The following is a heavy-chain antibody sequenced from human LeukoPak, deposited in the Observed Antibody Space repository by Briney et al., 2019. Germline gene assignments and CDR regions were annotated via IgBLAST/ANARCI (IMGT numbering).Heavy chain of an antibody. V-gene: IGHV3-30*02. D-gene: IGHD2-2*01. Sequence: GGSLRLSCAASGFTFSTYGMHWVRQAPGKGLEWMAFIPYDGSNKFYADSVKGRFTISRDNSKNTLYLQMNGLRTDDTAVYYCAKRLSRHWSFADYWGQGTLVTVPS. J-gene: IGHJ4*02. CDR3: AKRLSRHWSFADY. CDR1: GFTFSTYG. CDR2: IPYDGSNK.